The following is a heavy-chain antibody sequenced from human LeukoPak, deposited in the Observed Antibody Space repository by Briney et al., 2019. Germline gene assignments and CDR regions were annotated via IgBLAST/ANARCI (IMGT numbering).Heavy chain of an antibody. CDR2: IYHSGSI. D-gene: IGHD2-8*01. V-gene: IGHV4-39*07. Sequence: SETLSLTCSVSGDSLGSGMYYWGWIRQAPGKGLTWIGSIYHSGSIFYNPSLESRVTMSLDPSQNQFSLNLTSVTAADTALYFCARVLHAPYLIDSWGQGTLVTVSS. J-gene: IGHJ4*02. CDR3: ARVLHAPYLIDS. CDR1: GDSLGSGMYY.